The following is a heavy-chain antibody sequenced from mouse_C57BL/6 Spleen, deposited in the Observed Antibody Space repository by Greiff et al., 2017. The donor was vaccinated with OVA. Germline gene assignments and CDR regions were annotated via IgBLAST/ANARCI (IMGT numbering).Heavy chain of an antibody. V-gene: IGHV1-64*01. CDR2: IHPNSGST. J-gene: IGHJ3*01. CDR3: ARDSSCYLFAY. D-gene: IGHD3-2*02. Sequence: QVQLQQPGAELVKPGASVKLSCKASGYTFTSYWMHWVKQRPGQGLEWIGMIHPNSGSTNYNEKFKSKATLTVDKSSSTAYMQLSSLTSEDSAVYYCARDSSCYLFAYWGQGTLVTVSA. CDR1: GYTFTSYW.